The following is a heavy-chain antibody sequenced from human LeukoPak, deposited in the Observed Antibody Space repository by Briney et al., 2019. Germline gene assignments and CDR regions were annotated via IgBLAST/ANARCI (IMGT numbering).Heavy chain of an antibody. CDR1: RFSFSEYY. J-gene: IGHJ4*02. D-gene: IGHD2-15*01. CDR3: GRVAGVEFISV. Sequence: GGSLRLSCAASRFSFSEYYMAGIRQAPGKRLQWVSYISSTGYTTDYVDSVKGRFTISKDNAKNSLYLEMKSLRAEDTAVYYCGRVAGVEFISVWGQGTLVTVSS. V-gene: IGHV3-11*01. CDR2: ISSTGYTT.